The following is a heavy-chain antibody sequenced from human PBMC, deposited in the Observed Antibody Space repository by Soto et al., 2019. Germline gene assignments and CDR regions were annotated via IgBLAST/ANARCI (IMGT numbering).Heavy chain of an antibody. CDR3: AREREDCSSTSCYVYYGMDV. J-gene: IGHJ6*02. Sequence: QVQLVQSGAEVKKPGSSVKVSCKASGGTFSSYAISWVRQAPGQGLEWMGGIIPIFGTANYAQKFQGRVTITADESTRTAYMELSSLRSEDTAVYYCAREREDCSSTSCYVYYGMDVWGQGTTVTVSS. V-gene: IGHV1-69*01. CDR2: IIPIFGTA. D-gene: IGHD2-2*01. CDR1: GGTFSSYA.